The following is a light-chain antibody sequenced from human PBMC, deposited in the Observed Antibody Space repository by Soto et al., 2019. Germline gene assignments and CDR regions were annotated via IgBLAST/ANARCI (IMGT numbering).Light chain of an antibody. CDR3: GTWDSSLRVVV. CDR1: SSDVGGYNY. V-gene: IGLV2-14*03. J-gene: IGLJ2*01. CDR2: ENN. Sequence: QSALTQPASVSGSPGQSITISCTGTSSDVGGYNYVSWYQQHPGKAPKLMIYENNKRPSGIPDRFSGSKSGTSATLGITGLQTGDEAYYYCGTWDSSLRVVVFGGGTKLTVL.